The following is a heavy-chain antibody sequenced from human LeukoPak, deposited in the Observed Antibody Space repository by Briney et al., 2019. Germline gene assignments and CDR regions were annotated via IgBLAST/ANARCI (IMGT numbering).Heavy chain of an antibody. V-gene: IGHV3-7*01. CDR3: ARYYYDSSGYYYENWFDP. CDR1: GFTFSSYW. Sequence: QSAGSLRLSCAASGFTFSSYWMSWLRQAPGKGLEGVANIKQDGSEKYYVDSVTGRFTLSRDNAKNSLYLQMNSLSAEDTAVYYCARYYYDSSGYYYENWFDPWGQGTLVTVSS. J-gene: IGHJ5*02. D-gene: IGHD3-22*01. CDR2: IKQDGSEK.